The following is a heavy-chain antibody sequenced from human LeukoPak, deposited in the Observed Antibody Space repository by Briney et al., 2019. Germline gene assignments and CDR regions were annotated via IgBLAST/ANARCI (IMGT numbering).Heavy chain of an antibody. D-gene: IGHD4-23*01. J-gene: IGHJ4*02. V-gene: IGHV3-21*01. CDR3: ARTGITVAPPFDY. CDR1: GFTFSSYG. Sequence: SGGSLRLSCAASGFTFSSYGMHWVRQAPGKGLEWVSSISSSSYIYYADSVKGRFTISRDNAKNSLYLQMTSLRAEDTAVYYCARTGITVAPPFDYWGQGTLVTVSS. CDR2: ISSSSYI.